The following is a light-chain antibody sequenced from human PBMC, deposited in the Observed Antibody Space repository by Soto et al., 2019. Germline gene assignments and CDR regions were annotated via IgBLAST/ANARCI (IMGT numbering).Light chain of an antibody. CDR2: TNS. Sequence: QSALTQPPSVSGAPGQGVTISCAGTSSNIGAGYDVHWYQQVPGTAPKLLIYTNSNRPSGVPDRFSGSKSGTSASLAITGLQAADEADYDSSLSALVFGGGTKVTVL. CDR3: SLSALV. J-gene: IGLJ3*02. V-gene: IGLV1-40*01. CDR1: SSNIGAGYD.